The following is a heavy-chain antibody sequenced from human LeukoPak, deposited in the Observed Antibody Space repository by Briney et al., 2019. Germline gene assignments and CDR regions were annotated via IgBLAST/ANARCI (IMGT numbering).Heavy chain of an antibody. CDR2: ISYDGGEQ. Sequence: GGSLRLSCAASGFTFSNYGMHWVRQAPGKGLEWVAVISYDGGEQHYGDSVKGRFSNSRDDSKSTIYLQMNSLTVEDTALYYCAKPRTFYDILTVSFQQWGQGTWVTVSS. CDR1: GFTFSNYG. CDR3: AKPRTFYDILTVSFQQ. D-gene: IGHD3-9*01. J-gene: IGHJ1*01. V-gene: IGHV3-30*18.